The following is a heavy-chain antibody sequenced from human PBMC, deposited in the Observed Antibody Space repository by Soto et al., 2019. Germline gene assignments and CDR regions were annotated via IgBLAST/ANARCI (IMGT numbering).Heavy chain of an antibody. D-gene: IGHD4-17*01. J-gene: IGHJ4*02. CDR2: ISSSGSTI. V-gene: IGHV3-11*01. CDR1: GFAFRDFA. CDR3: ASFHYGDYSVY. Sequence: GGSLRLSCVTSGFAFRDFAMTWIRQAPGKGLEWVSYISSSGSTIYYADSVKGRFTISRDNAKNSLYLQMNSLRAEDTAVYYCASFHYGDYSVYWGQGTLVTVSS.